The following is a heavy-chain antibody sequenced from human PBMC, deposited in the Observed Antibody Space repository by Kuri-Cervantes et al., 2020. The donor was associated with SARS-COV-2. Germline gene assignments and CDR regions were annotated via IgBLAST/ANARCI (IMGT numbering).Heavy chain of an antibody. CDR2: IYYSGST. V-gene: IGHV4-39*01. CDR3: ARQAIVLMVYATTFDY. D-gene: IGHD2-8*01. Sequence: SETLSLTCTVSGGSISSSSYYWGWIRQPPGKGLEWIGSIYYSGSTYYNPSLKSRVTISVDTSKNQFSLKLSSVTAADTAVYYCARQAIVLMVYATTFDYWGQGTLVTVDS. J-gene: IGHJ4*02. CDR1: GGSISSSSYY.